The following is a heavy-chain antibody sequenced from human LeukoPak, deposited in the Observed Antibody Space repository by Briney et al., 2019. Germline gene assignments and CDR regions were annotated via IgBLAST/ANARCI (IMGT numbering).Heavy chain of an antibody. CDR2: ISASGGST. Sequence: GGSLRLSCAASRFNLGQYWMHWVRQVPGKGLEWVSVISASGGSTYYADSVKGRFTISRDNSKNTVFLQMNSLRAEDTAVYYCARAAYSSRDRGPFDIWGQGTMVTVSS. V-gene: IGHV3-23*01. J-gene: IGHJ3*02. D-gene: IGHD6-13*01. CDR3: ARAAYSSRDRGPFDI. CDR1: RFNLGQYW.